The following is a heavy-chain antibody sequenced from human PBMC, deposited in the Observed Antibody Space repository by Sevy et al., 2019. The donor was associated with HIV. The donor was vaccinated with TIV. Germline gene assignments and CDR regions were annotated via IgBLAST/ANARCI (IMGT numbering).Heavy chain of an antibody. Sequence: SLRLSCAASGFTFDDYAMHWVRQAPGKGLEWVSGISWNSGSIGYADSVKGRFTISRDNAKNSLYLQMNSLRAEDTALYYCAKDMRAAAGTTTFDYWGQGTLVTVSS. V-gene: IGHV3-9*01. CDR1: GFTFDDYA. CDR3: AKDMRAAAGTTTFDY. D-gene: IGHD6-13*01. J-gene: IGHJ4*02. CDR2: ISWNSGSI.